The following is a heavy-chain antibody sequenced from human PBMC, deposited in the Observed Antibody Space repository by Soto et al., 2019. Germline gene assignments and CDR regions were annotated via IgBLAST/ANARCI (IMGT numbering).Heavy chain of an antibody. CDR1: GFTFSSYA. Sequence: QVPLVESGGGVVQPGRSLRLSCAASGFTFSSYAMHWVRQAPGKGLEWVAVISYDGSNKYYADSVKGRFTISRDNSKNTLYLQMNSLRAEDTAVYYCARDLIGMDVWGQGTTVTVSS. CDR2: ISYDGSNK. CDR3: ARDLIGMDV. J-gene: IGHJ6*02. V-gene: IGHV3-30-3*01.